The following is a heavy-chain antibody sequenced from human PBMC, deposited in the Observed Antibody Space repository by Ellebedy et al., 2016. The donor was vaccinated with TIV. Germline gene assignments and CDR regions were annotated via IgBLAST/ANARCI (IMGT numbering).Heavy chain of an antibody. CDR1: GFTVSNTY. V-gene: IGHV3-53*01. CDR3: ASLGGRQRYSD. Sequence: GGSLRLSCAASGFTVSNTYMGWVRQAPGKGLDWVSVIYSGGSTYYADSVRGRFTISRDNARNSLYLQMNSLRAEDTAVYYCASLGGRQRYSDWGQGTLVTVST. D-gene: IGHD6-6*01. CDR2: IYSGGST. J-gene: IGHJ4*02.